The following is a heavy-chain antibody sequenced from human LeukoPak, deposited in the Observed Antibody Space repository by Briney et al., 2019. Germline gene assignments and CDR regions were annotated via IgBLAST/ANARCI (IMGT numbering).Heavy chain of an antibody. CDR3: ARDLSSLGLDD. J-gene: IGHJ4*02. CDR1: GFTFSIHG. V-gene: IGHV3-23*01. D-gene: IGHD7-27*01. CDR2: IGASGSHT. Sequence: GGSLRLSCAASGFTFSIHGMNWVRQAPGKGLEWVSGIGASGSHTYFADSVKGRFSISRDNSKNTVYLQMNSLRAGDTALYFCARDLSSLGLDDWGQGTLITVSS.